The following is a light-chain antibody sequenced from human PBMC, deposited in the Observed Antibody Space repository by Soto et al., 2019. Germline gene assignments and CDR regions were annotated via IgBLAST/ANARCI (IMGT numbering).Light chain of an antibody. Sequence: QSVLTQSPSASASLGASVKLTCSLSSGHSSYAIAWHQQRPEKGPRYLMKLNSDGSHSKGDGIPDRFSGSSSGAERYLTISSLQSEDEAYYYCQTWGSGTVLFGGGTKRTVL. CDR1: SGHSSYA. J-gene: IGLJ2*01. CDR3: QTWGSGTVL. V-gene: IGLV4-69*01. CDR2: LNSDGSH.